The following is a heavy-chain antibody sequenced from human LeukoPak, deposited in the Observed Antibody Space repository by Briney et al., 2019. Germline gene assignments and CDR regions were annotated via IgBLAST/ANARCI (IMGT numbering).Heavy chain of an antibody. CDR2: IYYSGST. D-gene: IGHD2-21*02. CDR1: GGSISSGGYY. Sequence: SETLSLTCTVSGGSISSGGYYWSWIRQHPGKGLEWIGYIYYSGSTYYNPSLKSRVTISVDRSKNQFSLKLSSVTAADTAVYYCARGTYCGGDCYPRGMHVWGQGTTVTVSS. CDR3: ARGTYCGGDCYPRGMHV. J-gene: IGHJ6*02. V-gene: IGHV4-31*03.